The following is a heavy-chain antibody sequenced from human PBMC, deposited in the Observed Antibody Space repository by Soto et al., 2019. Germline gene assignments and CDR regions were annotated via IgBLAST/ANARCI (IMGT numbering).Heavy chain of an antibody. CDR3: ARLDYYYYLDV. CDR2: IHYSGST. CDR1: GASITSYY. Sequence: QGQLQESGPGLVRPSETLSLTCTVSGASITSYYWSWIRQSSGKGLEWIGYIHYSGSTNYNPSLERRVTMSRDTSESQFALRLRSVTAANTAVYYCARLDYYYYLDVWGKGTAVTVSS. J-gene: IGHJ6*03. V-gene: IGHV4-59*12.